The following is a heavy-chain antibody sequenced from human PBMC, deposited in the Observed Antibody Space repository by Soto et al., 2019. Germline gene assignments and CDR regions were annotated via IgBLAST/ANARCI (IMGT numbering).Heavy chain of an antibody. J-gene: IGHJ4*02. V-gene: IGHV1-8*02. CDR1: GYTFSSFD. D-gene: IGHD4-4*01. CDR3: ARSLSNKVGPDY. Sequence: QVQLVQSGAEVQKPGASVKVSCKASGYTFSSFDVNWVRQATGQGLEWMGWMNPRCGDTVYAQKFQGRVTMTRDTSIGTAYMELRSLRSEDTAVYYCARSLSNKVGPDYWGQGSLVTVSS. CDR2: MNPRCGDT.